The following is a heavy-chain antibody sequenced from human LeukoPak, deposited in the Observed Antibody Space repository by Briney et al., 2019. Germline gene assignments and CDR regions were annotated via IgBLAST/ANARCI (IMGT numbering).Heavy chain of an antibody. J-gene: IGHJ4*02. D-gene: IGHD3-10*01. V-gene: IGHV1-69*13. CDR1: GYTFTSYG. CDR3: ARDNGSGSYYLGGHFDY. CDR2: IIPIFGTA. Sequence: ASVKVSCTASGYTFTSYGISWVRQAPGQGLEWMGGIIPIFGTANYAQKFQGRVTITADESTSTAYMELSSLRSEDTAVYYCARDNGSGSYYLGGHFDYWGQGTLVTVSS.